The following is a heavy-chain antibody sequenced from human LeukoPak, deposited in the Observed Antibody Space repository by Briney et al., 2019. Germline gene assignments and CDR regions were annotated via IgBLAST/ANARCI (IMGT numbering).Heavy chain of an antibody. CDR2: IIPIFGTA. Sequence: SVKDSCKASGGTFSSYAISWVRQAPGQGLEWMGGIIPIFGTANYAQKFQGRVTITADESTSTAYMELSSLRSGDTAVYYCARDKIGSGSYYSTYWDYYYYGMDVWGQGTTVTVSS. V-gene: IGHV1-69*01. CDR1: GGTFSSYA. D-gene: IGHD3-10*01. J-gene: IGHJ6*02. CDR3: ARDKIGSGSYYSTYWDYYYYGMDV.